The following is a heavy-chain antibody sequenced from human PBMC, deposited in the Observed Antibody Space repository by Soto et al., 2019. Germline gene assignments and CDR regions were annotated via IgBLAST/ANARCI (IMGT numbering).Heavy chain of an antibody. CDR2: ISGSGGST. V-gene: IGHV3-23*01. D-gene: IGHD6-13*01. CDR1: GFTFSSYA. J-gene: IGHJ4*02. Sequence: EVQLLESGGGLVQPGGSLRLSCAASGFTFSSYAMRWVRQAPGKGLEWVSAISGSGGSTYYAGSVKGRFTISRDKSKNTLYLQMNSLRAEDTAVYYCARRGPGTYFDYWGQGTLVTVSS. CDR3: ARRGPGTYFDY.